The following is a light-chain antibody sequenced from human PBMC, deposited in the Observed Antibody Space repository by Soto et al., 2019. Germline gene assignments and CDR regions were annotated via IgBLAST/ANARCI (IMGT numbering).Light chain of an antibody. CDR3: HQYGSAPLT. CDR1: QSVSSNY. CDR2: GVS. J-gene: IGKJ4*01. Sequence: IVLTQSPGTLSLSPGDRATLSCRASQSVSSNYLAWYQQKPGQAPRLLIFGVSSRATGIPDRFSGSGSGTDFSLTINRLEPEEFAVYYCHQYGSAPLTFGGGNKVEIK. V-gene: IGKV3-20*01.